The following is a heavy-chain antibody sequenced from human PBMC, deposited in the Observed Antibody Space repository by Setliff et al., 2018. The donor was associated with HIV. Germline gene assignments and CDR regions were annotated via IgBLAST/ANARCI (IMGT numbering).Heavy chain of an antibody. Sequence: PGGSLRLSCASSGFNFSTYSMNWVRQAPGKGLEWVSYINTRSSTIYYADSVKGRFTISRDNAKNSLFLQMDSLRAEDTALYYCVRVPGYSSGWSTNDAFDIWGQGTMVTVSS. V-gene: IGHV3-48*01. J-gene: IGHJ3*02. CDR1: GFNFSTYS. CDR2: INTRSSTI. CDR3: VRVPGYSSGWSTNDAFDI. D-gene: IGHD6-19*01.